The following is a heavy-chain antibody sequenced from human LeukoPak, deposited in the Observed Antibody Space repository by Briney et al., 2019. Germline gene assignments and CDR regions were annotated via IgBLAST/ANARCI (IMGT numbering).Heavy chain of an antibody. V-gene: IGHV1-69*13. CDR1: GCTFSSYA. D-gene: IGHD3-22*01. CDR2: IIPIFGTA. Sequence: GASLKVSCKASGCTFSSYAISWVRQAPGQGLEWMGGIIPIFGTANYAQKFQGRVTITADESTSTAYMELSSLRSEDTAVYYCARDFPDSSGPHGWFDPWGQGTLVTVSS. CDR3: ARDFPDSSGPHGWFDP. J-gene: IGHJ5*02.